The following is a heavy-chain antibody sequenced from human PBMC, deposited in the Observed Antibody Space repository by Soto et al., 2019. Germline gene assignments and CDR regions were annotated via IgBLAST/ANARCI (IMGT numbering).Heavy chain of an antibody. D-gene: IGHD2-2*01. CDR1: GYTFTSYD. CDR3: ARGLGYQLPLGG. CDR2: MNPNSGNT. V-gene: IGHV1-8*01. Sequence: ASVKVSCKASGYTFTSYDINWVRQATGQGLEWMGWMNPNSGNTGYAQKFQGRVTMTRNTSISTAYMELSSLRSEDTAVYYCARGLGYQLPLGGWGQGTLVTVSS. J-gene: IGHJ4*02.